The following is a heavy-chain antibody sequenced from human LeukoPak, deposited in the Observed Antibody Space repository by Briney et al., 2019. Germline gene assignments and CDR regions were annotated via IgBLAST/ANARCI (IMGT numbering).Heavy chain of an antibody. CDR2: IYYSGST. D-gene: IGHD3-16*02. Sequence: SETLSLTCTVSGGSISSSSYYWGWIRQPPGKGLEWIGSIYYSGSTYYNPSLKSRVTISVDTSKNQFSLKLSSVTAAGTAVYYCARSYVWGSYRYRRYVDVWGKGTTVTISS. V-gene: IGHV4-39*01. CDR1: GGSISSSSYY. J-gene: IGHJ6*03. CDR3: ARSYVWGSYRYRRYVDV.